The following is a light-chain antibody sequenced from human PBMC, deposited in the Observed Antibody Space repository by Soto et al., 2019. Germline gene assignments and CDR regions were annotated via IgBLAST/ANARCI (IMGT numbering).Light chain of an antibody. CDR2: GES. CDR1: QSISNNY. J-gene: IGKJ1*01. CDR3: PQYNNWWP. Sequence: EIVSTQSRGTLSLSPGSRSTRSWRATQSISNNYLAWYQQKPGQDPRILIYGESTRATGIQARFSGSGSGTEFTLTISSLQSEDFAVYYCPQYNNWWPFGQWPQLDIK. V-gene: IGKV3-15*01.